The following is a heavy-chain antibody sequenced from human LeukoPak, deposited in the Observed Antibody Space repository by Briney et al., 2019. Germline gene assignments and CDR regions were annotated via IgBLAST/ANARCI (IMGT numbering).Heavy chain of an antibody. J-gene: IGHJ5*02. D-gene: IGHD6-19*01. Sequence: PGGSLRLSCAASGFTFRNYWMSWVRQAPGKGLEWVSSISSSSSYIYYADSVKGRFTISRDNAKNSLYLQMNSLRAEDTAVYYCAGHSSGWYINWFDPWGQGTLVTVSS. CDR3: AGHSSGWYINWFDP. V-gene: IGHV3-21*01. CDR1: GFTFRNYW. CDR2: ISSSSSYI.